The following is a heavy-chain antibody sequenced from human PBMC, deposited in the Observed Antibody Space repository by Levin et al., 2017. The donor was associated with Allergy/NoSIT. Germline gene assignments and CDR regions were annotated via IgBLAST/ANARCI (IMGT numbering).Heavy chain of an antibody. Sequence: GESLKISCKASGYTFTSYYLFWVRQAPGQGLEWMGIINPSGGSTTYAQKFQGRVTMTRDTSTSTVYMELSSLRSEDTAVYYCARGYTSGWYYFDYWGQGTLVTVSS. CDR2: INPSGGST. CDR3: ARGYTSGWYYFDY. V-gene: IGHV1-46*01. D-gene: IGHD6-19*01. J-gene: IGHJ4*02. CDR1: GYTFTSYY.